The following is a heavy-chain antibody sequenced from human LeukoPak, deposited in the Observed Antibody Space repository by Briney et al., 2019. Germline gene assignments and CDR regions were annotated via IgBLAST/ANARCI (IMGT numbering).Heavy chain of an antibody. Sequence: GGSLRLSCAASGFTFSSYWMHWVRQAPGKGLEWVSAISGNGGSTYYADSAKGRFTISRDYSKNTLYLHMNSLRAEDTAVYYCAKGPHHDPLHYFDYWGQGTLVTVSS. CDR3: AKGPHHDPLHYFDY. V-gene: IGHV3-23*01. CDR2: ISGNGGST. J-gene: IGHJ4*02. CDR1: GFTFSSYW.